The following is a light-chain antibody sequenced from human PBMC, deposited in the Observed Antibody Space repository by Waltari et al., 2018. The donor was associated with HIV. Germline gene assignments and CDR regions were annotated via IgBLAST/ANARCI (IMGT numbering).Light chain of an antibody. V-gene: IGLV1-44*01. Sequence: QSVLTQPPSTSGTPGQRVTIPCSGSRANIGSNTVSWFQQLPGKAPKVLMCGKNPRPSGVPYRFSGSKSGTSASLAIGGLQSEDEADYYCASWDDSLNGPVFGGGTTLTVL. CDR1: RANIGSNT. J-gene: IGLJ2*01. CDR2: GKN. CDR3: ASWDDSLNGPV.